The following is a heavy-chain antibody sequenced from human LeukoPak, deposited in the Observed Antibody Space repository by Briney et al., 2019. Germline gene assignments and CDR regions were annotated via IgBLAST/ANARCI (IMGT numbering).Heavy chain of an antibody. V-gene: IGHV4-59*12. CDR2: IFHTGST. J-gene: IGHJ6*02. D-gene: IGHD3-10*01. Sequence: HSVTLSLTCTVSGGSISSYYWSWIRQPPGKGLDWIGEIFHTGSTNYNPSLRSRVTLSVDKSKNQLSLNLNYVSAADTAIYYCAKSGVPYGLDVWGQGTSVTVSS. CDR3: AKSGVPYGLDV. CDR1: GGSISSYY.